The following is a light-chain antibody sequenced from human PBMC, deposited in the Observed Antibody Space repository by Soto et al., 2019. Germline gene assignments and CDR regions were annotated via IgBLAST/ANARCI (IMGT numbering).Light chain of an antibody. J-gene: IGKJ1*01. Sequence: EIVMTQSPATLSVSPGERATLSCRASQSVNSNLAWYKQKPGQAPRLPIYGASTRATGIPARFSGSGSGTEFTLTISSLQSEDFAVYYCQQYNNWPLWTFGQGTKVDIK. CDR2: GAS. V-gene: IGKV3-15*01. CDR3: QQYNNWPLWT. CDR1: QSVNSN.